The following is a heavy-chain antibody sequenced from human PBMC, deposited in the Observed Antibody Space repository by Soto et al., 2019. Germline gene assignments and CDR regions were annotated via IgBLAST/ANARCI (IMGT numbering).Heavy chain of an antibody. CDR1: GFTFSSYA. CDR3: AKPMVKDYYYYYGMDV. V-gene: IGHV3-23*01. J-gene: IGHJ6*02. Sequence: GSLRLSCAASGFTFSSYAMSWVRQAPGKGLEWVSAISGSGGSTYYADSVKGRFTISRDNSKNTLYLQMNSLRAEDTAVYYCAKPMVKDYYYYYGMDVWGQGTTVTVSS. D-gene: IGHD5-18*01. CDR2: ISGSGGST.